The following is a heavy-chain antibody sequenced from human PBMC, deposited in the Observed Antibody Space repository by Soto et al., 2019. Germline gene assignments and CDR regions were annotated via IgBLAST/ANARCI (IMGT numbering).Heavy chain of an antibody. CDR1: GYTFTSYD. V-gene: IGHV1-8*01. J-gene: IGHJ4*02. CDR2: MNPNSGNT. CDR3: AIAVSSGITIFGVVTSIGSLDY. D-gene: IGHD3-3*01. Sequence: ASVKVSCKASGYTFTSYDINWVRQATGQGLEWMGWMNPNSGNTGYAQKFQGRVTMTRNTSISTAYMELSSLRSEDTAVYYCAIAVSSGITIFGVVTSIGSLDYWGQGTLVTVSS.